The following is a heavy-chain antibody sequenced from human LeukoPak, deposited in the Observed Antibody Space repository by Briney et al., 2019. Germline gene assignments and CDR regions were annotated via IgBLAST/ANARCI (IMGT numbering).Heavy chain of an antibody. CDR3: ARGLVTVTTKVHYYGMDV. Sequence: GRSLRLSCAASGLTFSSYAMHWVRQAPGKGLEWVAVISYDGSNKYYADSVKGRFTISRDNSKNTLYLQMNSLRAEDTAVYYCARGLVTVTTKVHYYGMDVWGQGTTVTVSS. CDR1: GLTFSSYA. V-gene: IGHV3-30-3*01. J-gene: IGHJ6*02. D-gene: IGHD4-17*01. CDR2: ISYDGSNK.